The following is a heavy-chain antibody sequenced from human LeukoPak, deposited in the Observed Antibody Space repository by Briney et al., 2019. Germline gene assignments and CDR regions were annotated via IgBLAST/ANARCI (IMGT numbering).Heavy chain of an antibody. Sequence: TSETLSLTCTVSGGSISSYYWSWIRQPPGKGLEWIGYIYYSGSTNSNPSLKSRVTISVDTSKNQFSLKLSSVTAADTAVYYRARLDYYDSSGHIDYWGQGTLVTVSS. V-gene: IGHV4-59*08. CDR3: ARLDYYDSSGHIDY. CDR2: IYYSGST. J-gene: IGHJ4*02. CDR1: GGSISSYY. D-gene: IGHD3-22*01.